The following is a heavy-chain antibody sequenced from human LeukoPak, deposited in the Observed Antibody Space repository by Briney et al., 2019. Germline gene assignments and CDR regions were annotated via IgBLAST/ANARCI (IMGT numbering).Heavy chain of an antibody. CDR1: GGSISSSSYY. D-gene: IGHD3-22*01. Sequence: SETLSLTCTVSGGSISSSSYYWGWIRQPPGKGLEWIGSIYYSGSTYYNPSLKSRVTISVDTSKNQFSLKLSSVTAADTAVYYCARDRGYYDSSGYLHLYAFDIWGQGTMVTVSS. CDR2: IYYSGST. CDR3: ARDRGYYDSSGYLHLYAFDI. V-gene: IGHV4-39*07. J-gene: IGHJ3*02.